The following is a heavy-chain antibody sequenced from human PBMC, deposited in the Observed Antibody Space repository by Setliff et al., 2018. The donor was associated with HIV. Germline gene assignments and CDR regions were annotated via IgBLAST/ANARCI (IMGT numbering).Heavy chain of an antibody. J-gene: IGHJ1*01. CDR3: ARGGITGSYGYFQQ. CDR1: GYTFISYS. V-gene: IGHV1-18*01. D-gene: IGHD1-20*01. Sequence: GASVKVSCKASGYTFISYSISWVRQAPGQGLEWMGWVAPNSGRTNYSQDFQARVTMTTDTSSNTAYMELKSLRSDDTAVYYCARGGITGSYGYFQQWGQGTLVTVSS. CDR2: VAPNSGRT.